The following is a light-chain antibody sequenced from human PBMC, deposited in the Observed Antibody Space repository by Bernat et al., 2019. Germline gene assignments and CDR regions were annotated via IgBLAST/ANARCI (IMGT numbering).Light chain of an antibody. Sequence: QSALTQPRSVSGSPGQSVTISCTGTSSDVGAYNYVSWYQQHPGKAPRLIISDVNKRPSGVPDRFSGSKSGNTASPTISGLQAEDEADYYCCSSAVNSAWVFGGGTKVTVL. J-gene: IGLJ3*02. CDR1: SSDVGAYNY. CDR2: DVN. CDR3: CSSAVNSAWV. V-gene: IGLV2-11*01.